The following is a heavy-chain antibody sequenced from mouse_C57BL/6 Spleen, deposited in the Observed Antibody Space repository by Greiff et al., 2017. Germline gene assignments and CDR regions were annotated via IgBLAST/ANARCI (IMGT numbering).Heavy chain of an antibody. Sequence: QVQLKQSGAELVRPGTSVKVSCKASGYAFTNYLIEWVKQRPGQGLEWIGVINPGSGGTNYNEKFKSKATLTVDKSSSTAYMQLSSLTSEDSAVYYCARSKGYDYDEAWFAYWGQGTLVTVSA. V-gene: IGHV1-54*01. D-gene: IGHD2-4*01. CDR1: GYAFTNYL. J-gene: IGHJ3*01. CDR2: INPGSGGT. CDR3: ARSKGYDYDEAWFAY.